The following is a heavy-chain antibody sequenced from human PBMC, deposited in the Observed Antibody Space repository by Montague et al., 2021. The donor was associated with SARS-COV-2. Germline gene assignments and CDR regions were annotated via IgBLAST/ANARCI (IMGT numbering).Heavy chain of an antibody. J-gene: IGHJ5*02. Sequence: SLRLSCAASGFTFSSYAMSWVRQAPGKGLEWVSVIHNGDGNTYYGDSVKGRFTISRDNSKNTLYLQMNSLRAEDTAVYYCAKAYSRSWWNWFDPWGQGTLVTVFS. CDR2: IHNGDGNT. CDR1: GFTFSSYA. V-gene: IGHV3-23*03. D-gene: IGHD6-13*01. CDR3: AKAYSRSWWNWFDP.